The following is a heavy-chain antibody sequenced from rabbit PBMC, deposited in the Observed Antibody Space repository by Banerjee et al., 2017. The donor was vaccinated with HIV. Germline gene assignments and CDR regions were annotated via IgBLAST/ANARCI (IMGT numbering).Heavy chain of an antibody. CDR1: GFDFSSYG. D-gene: IGHD2-1*01. CDR2: IDPVFGST. CDR3: VIPNSYDDYGDYYL. Sequence: QEQLVESGGGLVQPGGSLRLSCKASGFDFSSYGVSWVRQAPGKGLEWIGYIDPVFGSTYYASWVNGRFTISSHNAQNTLYLQLNSLTAADTATYFCVIPNSYDDYGDYYLWGPGTLVTVS. J-gene: IGHJ4*01. V-gene: IGHV1S47*01.